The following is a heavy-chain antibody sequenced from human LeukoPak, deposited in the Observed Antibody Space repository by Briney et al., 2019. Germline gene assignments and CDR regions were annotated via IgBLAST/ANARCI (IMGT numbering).Heavy chain of an antibody. CDR1: DGSFSDYY. D-gene: IGHD6-19*01. CDR3: ARQLKQWLAPPGYFDY. CDR2: INYSGRT. V-gene: IGHV4-34*01. J-gene: IGHJ4*02. Sequence: SETLSLTCAVFDGSFSDYYWSWVRQPPGKGLEWIGEINYSGRTNYYPSLTSRATLSIDTSKNQFSLKLSSVTAADTAVYYCARQLKQWLAPPGYFDYWGQGTLVTVSS.